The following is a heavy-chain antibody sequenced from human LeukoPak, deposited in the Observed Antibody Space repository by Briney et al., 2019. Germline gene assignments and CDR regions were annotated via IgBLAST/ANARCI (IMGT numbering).Heavy chain of an antibody. CDR1: GFTFSTYW. D-gene: IGHD3-22*01. CDR2: ISYDGSNN. V-gene: IGHV3-30*03. Sequence: PGGSLRLSCAASGFTFSTYWMHWVRQAPGKGLEWVAVISYDGSNNYYADSVKGRFTISRDNSKNTLYLQMNSLRAEDTAVYYCATDYYDSSGYYFDAFDIWGQGTMVTVSS. J-gene: IGHJ3*02. CDR3: ATDYYDSSGYYFDAFDI.